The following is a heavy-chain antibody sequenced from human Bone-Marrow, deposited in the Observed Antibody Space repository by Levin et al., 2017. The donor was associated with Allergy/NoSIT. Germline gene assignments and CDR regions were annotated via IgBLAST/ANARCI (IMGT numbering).Heavy chain of an antibody. CDR3: ARGHASGTFSDYVDH. V-gene: IGHV4-34*01. D-gene: IGHD3-10*01. Sequence: KTSETLSLTCTVSGGSFSGYYWNFIRQSPGAGLEWIGEISSSGSAKYHPTLASRVTLSVDKSKNAFSLKLNSVTAADTAVYYCARGHASGTFSDYVDHWGQGTPVTVSS. CDR1: GGSFSGYY. CDR2: ISSSGSA. J-gene: IGHJ5*02.